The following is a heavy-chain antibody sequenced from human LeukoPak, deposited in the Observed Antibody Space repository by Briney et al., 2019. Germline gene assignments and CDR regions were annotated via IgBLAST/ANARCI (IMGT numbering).Heavy chain of an antibody. CDR1: GASVSKYY. CDR3: ARQPIGPYYFDY. J-gene: IGHJ4*02. D-gene: IGHD1-14*01. Sequence: KPSETLSLTCTVSGASVSKYYWSWIRQPAGKGLEWIGRIYNGGSANYNPSLQSRISMSVDTSKNQFSLRLKSVTAADTAVYYCARQPIGPYYFDYWGQGTLVTVSS. CDR2: IYNGGSA. V-gene: IGHV4-4*07.